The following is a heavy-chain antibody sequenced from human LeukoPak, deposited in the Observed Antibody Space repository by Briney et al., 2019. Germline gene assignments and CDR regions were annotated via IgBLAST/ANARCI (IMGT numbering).Heavy chain of an antibody. CDR3: ARVCGDYSLGNDEDAFDI. V-gene: IGHV4-61*01. CDR2: IYYSGST. CDR1: GGSVSSGSYY. D-gene: IGHD4-17*01. J-gene: IGHJ3*02. Sequence: PSETLSLTCTVSGGSVSSGSYYWSWIRQPPGKGLEWIGYIYYSGSTNYNPSLKSRVTISVDTSKNQFSLKLSSVTAADTAVYYCARVCGDYSLGNDEDAFDIWGQGTMVTVSS.